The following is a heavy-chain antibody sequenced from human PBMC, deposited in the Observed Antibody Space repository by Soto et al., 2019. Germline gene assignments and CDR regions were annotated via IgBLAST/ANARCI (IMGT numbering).Heavy chain of an antibody. CDR1: GFTVSSNY. V-gene: IGHV3-53*02. CDR2: IYSGGST. Sequence: EVQLVETGGGLIQPGGSLRLSCAASGFTVSSNYMSWVRQAPGKGLEWVSVIYSGGSTYYADSVKGRFTISRDNCKNTLYLQMNSLRAEDTAVYYCAGPSSGWSAHTGPGYFDLWGRGTLVTVSS. J-gene: IGHJ2*01. D-gene: IGHD6-19*01. CDR3: AGPSSGWSAHTGPGYFDL.